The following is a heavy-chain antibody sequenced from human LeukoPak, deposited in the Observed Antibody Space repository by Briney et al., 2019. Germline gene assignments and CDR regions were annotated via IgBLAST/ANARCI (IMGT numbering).Heavy chain of an antibody. CDR2: INPNSGCR. D-gene: IGHD3-9*01. CDR3: AGGPYYDILTGRHRRGPYYFDY. Sequence: AAVEVSWKASGYTFTGYYMHWVRQAPGQGPEWIGWINPNSGCRNYAQKFQGRVTMTRDTSISTASMELSRLRYDDTAVYYCAGGPYYDILTGRHRRGPYYFDYWGQGTLVTVSS. CDR1: GYTFTGYY. V-gene: IGHV1-2*02. J-gene: IGHJ4*02.